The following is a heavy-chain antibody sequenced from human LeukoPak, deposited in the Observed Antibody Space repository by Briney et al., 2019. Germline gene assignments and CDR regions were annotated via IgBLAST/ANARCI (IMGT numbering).Heavy chain of an antibody. CDR3: ANSPSRDGYPTGY. CDR1: GFTFSSYS. Sequence: GGSLRLSCAASGFTFSSYSMNWVRQAPGNGLEWVSSISSSSSYIYYADSVKGRFTISRDNAKNSLYLQMNSLRAEDTAVYYCANSPSRDGYPTGYWGQGTLVTVSS. CDR2: ISSSSSYI. J-gene: IGHJ4*02. V-gene: IGHV3-21*01. D-gene: IGHD5-24*01.